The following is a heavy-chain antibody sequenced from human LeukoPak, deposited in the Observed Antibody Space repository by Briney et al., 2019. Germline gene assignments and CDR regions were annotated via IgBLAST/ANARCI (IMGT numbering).Heavy chain of an antibody. CDR1: GFTFSSYW. Sequence: GGSLRLSCAASGFTFSSYWMSWVRQAPGKGLEWVANIKKDGSEKYYVDSVKGRFTISRDNAKNSLYLQMNSLRAEDMALYYCAKGGGGRLIYYYYMDVWGKGTTVTVSS. V-gene: IGHV3-7*03. J-gene: IGHJ6*03. D-gene: IGHD3-16*01. CDR2: IKKDGSEK. CDR3: AKGGGGRLIYYYYMDV.